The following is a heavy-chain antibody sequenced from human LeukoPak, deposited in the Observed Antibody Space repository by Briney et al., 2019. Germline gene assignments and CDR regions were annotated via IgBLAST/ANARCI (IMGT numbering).Heavy chain of an antibody. CDR3: AIAAAGGNWFDP. J-gene: IGHJ5*02. CDR1: GGTFSSYA. V-gene: IGHV1-69*13. CDR2: IIPIFGTA. D-gene: IGHD6-13*01. Sequence: SVKVSCKASGGTFSSYAISWVRQAPGQGLEWMGGIIPIFGTANYAQKFQGRVTITADESTSIAYMELSSLRSEDTAVYYCAIAAAGGNWFDPWGQGTLVTVSS.